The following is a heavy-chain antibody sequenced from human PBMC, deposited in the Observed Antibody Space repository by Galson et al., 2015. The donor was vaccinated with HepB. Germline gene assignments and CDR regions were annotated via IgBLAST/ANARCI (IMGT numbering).Heavy chain of an antibody. J-gene: IGHJ3*02. V-gene: IGHV1-18*01. CDR1: GYTFTSYG. Sequence: VKVSCKASGYTFTSYGISWVRQAPGQGLEWMGWISAYNGNTNYAQKLQGRVTMTTDTSTSTAYMELRSLRSDDTAEYYCARGSLGYCTNGVCAVGAFDIWGQGTMVTVSS. CDR3: ARGSLGYCTNGVCAVGAFDI. CDR2: ISAYNGNT. D-gene: IGHD2-8*01.